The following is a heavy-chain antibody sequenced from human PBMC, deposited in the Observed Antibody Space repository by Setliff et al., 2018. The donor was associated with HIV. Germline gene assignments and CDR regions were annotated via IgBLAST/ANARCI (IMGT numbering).Heavy chain of an antibody. CDR1: GDSMSSSNW. D-gene: IGHD2-15*01. V-gene: IGHV4-4*02. CDR2: VFNSGST. Sequence: SETLSLTCVVSGDSMSSSNWWSWIRQPPGRGLEWIGTVFNSGSTYYTPSLRGRVTISVDTSKNHFSLNLTSVTAADTAIYFCARVGGKGYSNFLDSWGQGLLVTVSS. J-gene: IGHJ4*02. CDR3: ARVGGKGYSNFLDS.